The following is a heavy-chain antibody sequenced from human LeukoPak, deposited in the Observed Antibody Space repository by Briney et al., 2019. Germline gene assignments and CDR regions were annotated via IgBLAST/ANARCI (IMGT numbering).Heavy chain of an antibody. V-gene: IGHV1-69*06. CDR1: GGTFSSYA. D-gene: IGHD6-19*01. CDR3: ASLSYSSGFLGMDV. J-gene: IGHJ6*04. Sequence: ASAKVSCKASGGTFSSYAISWVRQAPGQGLEWMGGIIPIFGTANYAQKFQGRVTITADKSTSTAYMELSSLRSEDTAVYYCASLSYSSGFLGMDVWGKGTTVTVSS. CDR2: IIPIFGTA.